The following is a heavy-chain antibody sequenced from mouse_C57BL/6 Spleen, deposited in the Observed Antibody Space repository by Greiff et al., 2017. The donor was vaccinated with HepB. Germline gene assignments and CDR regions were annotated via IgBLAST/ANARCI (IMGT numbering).Heavy chain of an antibody. Sequence: VQLQQSGAELVRPGTSVKVSCKASGYAFTNYLIEWVKQRPGQGLEWIGVINPGSGGTNYNEKFKGKATLTADKSSSTAYMQLSSLTSEDSAVYFCARSISGYAWFAYWGQGTLVTVSA. J-gene: IGHJ3*01. CDR3: ARSISGYAWFAY. D-gene: IGHD3-2*02. V-gene: IGHV1-54*01. CDR1: GYAFTNYL. CDR2: INPGSGGT.